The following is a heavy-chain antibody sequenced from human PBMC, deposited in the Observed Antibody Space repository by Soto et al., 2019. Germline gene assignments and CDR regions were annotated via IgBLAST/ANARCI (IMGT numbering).Heavy chain of an antibody. CDR2: INPNSGGT. CDR3: ARDGGFDLYGMDV. Sequence: ASVKVSCKASGYTFTVYYMHWVRQAPGQGLEWMGWINPNSGGTNYAQKFQGWVTMTRDTSISTAYMELSRLRSDDTAVYYCARDGGFDLYGMDVWGQGTTVTVSS. V-gene: IGHV1-2*04. J-gene: IGHJ6*02. CDR1: GYTFTVYY.